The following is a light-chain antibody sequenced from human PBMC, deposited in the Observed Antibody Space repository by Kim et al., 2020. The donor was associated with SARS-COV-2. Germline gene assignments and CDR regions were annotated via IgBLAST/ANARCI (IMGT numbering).Light chain of an antibody. CDR3: QQYENHPPRVT. Sequence: DIQMTQSPSSLSASIGDRVTITCQASQYISNYLNWYQQKPGKAPKLLIFDASNLQAGVPSRFSGTGSGTLFSFTISSLQPEDIATYYCQQYENHPPRVTFGGGTKVDIK. J-gene: IGKJ4*01. CDR1: QYISNY. CDR2: DAS. V-gene: IGKV1-33*01.